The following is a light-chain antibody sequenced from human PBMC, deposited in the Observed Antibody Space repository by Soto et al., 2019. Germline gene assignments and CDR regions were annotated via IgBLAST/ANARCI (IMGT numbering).Light chain of an antibody. CDR1: QSVSSNY. J-gene: IGKJ5*01. CDR2: GAS. V-gene: IGKV3-20*01. Sequence: IVVTQSPGTLSLSPGERATLSCRASQSVSSNYLAWYQQKPGQAPSHLIYGASSRDTGIPDRFSGSGSGTDFTLTISSLEPEDFGMYFCQQYGNSAPITFGQGTRVQIE. CDR3: QQYGNSAPIT.